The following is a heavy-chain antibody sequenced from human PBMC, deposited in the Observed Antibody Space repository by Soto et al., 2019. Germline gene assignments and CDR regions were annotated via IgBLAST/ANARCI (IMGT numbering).Heavy chain of an antibody. V-gene: IGHV3-21*01. CDR2: IGSSSSYI. Sequence: LRLSCAASGFTFSSYSMNWVRQAPGKGLEWVSSIGSSSSYIYYADSVKGRFTISRDNAKNSLYLQMNSLRAEDTAVYYCARDAPTYYYYYGMDVWGQGTTVTVSS. CDR1: GFTFSSYS. J-gene: IGHJ6*02. CDR3: ARDAPTYYYYYGMDV.